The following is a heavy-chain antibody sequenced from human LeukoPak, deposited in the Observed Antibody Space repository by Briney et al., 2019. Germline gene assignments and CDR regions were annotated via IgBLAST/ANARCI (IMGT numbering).Heavy chain of an antibody. J-gene: IGHJ3*02. CDR1: GFTFSTYS. V-gene: IGHV3-21*01. Sequence: PGGSLRLSCAASGFTFSTYSMNWVRQAAGKGLEWVSSISSSSSFIYYAASVQGRFTISRENAKNSVYLQMNSLRAEDTAVYYCARDSPLSFDIWGQGTMVTVSS. CDR2: ISSSSSFI. CDR3: ARDSPLSFDI.